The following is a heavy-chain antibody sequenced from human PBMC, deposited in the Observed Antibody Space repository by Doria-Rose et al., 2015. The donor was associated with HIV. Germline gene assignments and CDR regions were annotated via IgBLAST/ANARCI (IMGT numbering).Heavy chain of an antibody. D-gene: IGHD6-13*01. CDR1: GVSLSSPGMG. CDR3: ARIKSSRWYHKYYFDF. J-gene: IGHJ4*02. CDR2: IFSDDER. V-gene: IGHV2-26*01. Sequence: QESGPVLVKPTETLTLTCTVSGVSLSSPGMGVSWIRQAPGKALEWLANIFSDDERSYKTSLKSRLTISRCTSKSQVVLTMTDMDPVDTATYYCARIKSSRWYHKYYFDFWGQGTLVIVSA.